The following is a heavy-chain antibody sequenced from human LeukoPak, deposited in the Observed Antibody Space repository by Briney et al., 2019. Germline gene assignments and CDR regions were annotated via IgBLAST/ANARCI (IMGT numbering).Heavy chain of an antibody. CDR2: IRYDGSNK. D-gene: IGHD3-22*01. J-gene: IGHJ6*04. Sequence: PGGSLRLSCAASGFTFSSYGMHWVRQAPGKGLEWVAFIRYDGSNKYYADSVKGRFTISRGNSKNTLYLQMNSLRAEDTAVYYCARDPATMIGPMDVWGKGTTVTVSS. CDR1: GFTFSSYG. V-gene: IGHV3-30*02. CDR3: ARDPATMIGPMDV.